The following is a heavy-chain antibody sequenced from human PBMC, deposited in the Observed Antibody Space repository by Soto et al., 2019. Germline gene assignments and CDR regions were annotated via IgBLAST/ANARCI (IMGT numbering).Heavy chain of an antibody. D-gene: IGHD6-13*01. J-gene: IGHJ6*02. CDR3: ARELGYSSSWYPGAVYYYYYYGMDV. CDR2: IYYSGST. V-gene: IGHV4-59*01. CDR1: GGSISSYY. Sequence: PSETLSLTCTVSGGSISSYYWSWIRQPPGKGLEWIGYIYYSGSTNYNPSLKSRVTISVDTSKNQFSLKLSSVTAADTAVYYCARELGYSSSWYPGAVYYYYYYGMDVWGQGTMVTVSS.